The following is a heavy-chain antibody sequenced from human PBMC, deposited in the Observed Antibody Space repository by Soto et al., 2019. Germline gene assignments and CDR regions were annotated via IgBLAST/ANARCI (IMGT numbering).Heavy chain of an antibody. Sequence: PSETLSLTCTVSGGSVSSGSYYWSWIRQPPGKGLEWIGYIYYSGSTNYNPSLKSRVTISVDTSKNQFSLKLGSVTAADTAVYYCARDRDAPNTFGELLSHYGMDVWGQGTTVTVSS. V-gene: IGHV4-61*01. CDR2: IYYSGST. CDR3: ARDRDAPNTFGELLSHYGMDV. J-gene: IGHJ6*02. D-gene: IGHD3-10*01. CDR1: GGSVSSGSYY.